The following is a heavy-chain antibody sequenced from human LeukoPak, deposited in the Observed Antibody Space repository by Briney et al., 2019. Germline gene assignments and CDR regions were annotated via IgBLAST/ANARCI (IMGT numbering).Heavy chain of an antibody. CDR1: GFTFSSYA. CDR3: AKYGRRIGRGSYSRFDY. CDR2: ISGSGGST. J-gene: IGHJ4*02. Sequence: GGSVRPSCAASGFTFSSYAMSWVRQAPGKGLEWVSAISGSGGSTYYADFVKGRFTISRDNSKNTLYLQMNSLRAEDTAVYYCAKYGRRIGRGSYSRFDYWGQGTLVTVSS. D-gene: IGHD1-26*01. V-gene: IGHV3-23*01.